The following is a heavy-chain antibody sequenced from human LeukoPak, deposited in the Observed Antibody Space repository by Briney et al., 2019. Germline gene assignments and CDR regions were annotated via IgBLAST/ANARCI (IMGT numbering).Heavy chain of an antibody. D-gene: IGHD6-13*01. CDR3: ARFSVAAGGTVWFDP. V-gene: IGHV4-59*01. Sequence: SETLSLTCTVCGVLISRYYWSGLRQPPGKGLELIGYIYYSGSTNYNPSLKSRVTISVDTSKNQLSLKLSSVTAADTAVYYSARFSVAAGGTVWFDPWGQGTLVTVSA. CDR1: GVLISRYY. J-gene: IGHJ5*02. CDR2: IYYSGST.